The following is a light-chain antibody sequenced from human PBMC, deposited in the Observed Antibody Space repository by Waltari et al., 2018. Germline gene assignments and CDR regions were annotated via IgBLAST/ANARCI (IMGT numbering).Light chain of an antibody. V-gene: IGKV2-28*01. CDR2: LIS. CDR3: HQYSTTPWT. J-gene: IGKJ1*01. Sequence: DIVMTQSPLSLPVTPGEPASISCRSSQSLLHSSGYTYLDWYLQKPGQSPQLLIYLISNRASGVPDRFSGSGSGTSFTLKISRVEAEDVAVYYCHQYSTTPWTFGQGTKVEI. CDR1: QSLLHSSGYTY.